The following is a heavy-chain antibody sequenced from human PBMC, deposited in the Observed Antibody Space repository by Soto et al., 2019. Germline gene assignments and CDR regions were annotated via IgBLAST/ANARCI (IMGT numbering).Heavy chain of an antibody. CDR1: GGSISSSNW. D-gene: IGHD4-17*01. CDR3: ARDRGGVYGGNSYYYYGMDV. Sequence: PSETLSLTCAVSGGSISSSNWWSWVRQPPGKGLEWIGEIYHSGSTNYNPSLKSRVTISVDKSKNQFSLKLSSVTAADTAVYYCARDRGGVYGGNSYYYYGMDVWGQGTTVTVSS. V-gene: IGHV4-4*02. J-gene: IGHJ6*02. CDR2: IYHSGST.